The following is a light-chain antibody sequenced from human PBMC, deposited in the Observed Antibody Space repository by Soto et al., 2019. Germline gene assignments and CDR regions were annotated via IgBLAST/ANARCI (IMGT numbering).Light chain of an antibody. V-gene: IGLV1-44*01. J-gene: IGLJ3*02. Sequence: QSVLTQPLSASGTPGQRVTISCSGSSSNVGSNTVSWYQQLPGTAPKVLIYSDDQRPSGVPDRFSGSRSGSSASLAISGLQSGDEADYYCASWEDSLNGWVIGGGTKLTVL. CDR1: SSNVGSNT. CDR2: SDD. CDR3: ASWEDSLNGWV.